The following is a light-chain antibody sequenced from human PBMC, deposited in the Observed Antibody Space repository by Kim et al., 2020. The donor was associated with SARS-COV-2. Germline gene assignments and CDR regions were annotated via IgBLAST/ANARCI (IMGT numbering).Light chain of an antibody. V-gene: IGKV3-20*01. CDR1: QSVAGTTF. Sequence: EIVLTQSPDTLSLSPGERATLSCKTSQSVAGTTFLAWYQQKPGQAPRLLIYRTSNRATGIPDRFSASGSGTDFTLTISRLEPEDFAVYYCQQFHSSSYTFGQGTKLEI. CDR2: RTS. J-gene: IGKJ2*01. CDR3: QQFHSSSYT.